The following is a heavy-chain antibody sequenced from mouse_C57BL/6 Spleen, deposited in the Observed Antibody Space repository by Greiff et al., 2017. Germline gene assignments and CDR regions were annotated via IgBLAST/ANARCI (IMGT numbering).Heavy chain of an antibody. V-gene: IGHV1-82*01. CDR2: IYPGDGDT. CDR1: GYAFSSSW. D-gene: IGHD2-10*02. Sequence: QVQLKESGPELVKPGASVKISCKASGYAFSSSWMNWVKQRPGKGLEWIGRIYPGDGDTNYNGKFKGKATLTADKSSSTAYMQLSSLTSEDSAVYFCAREYSVHWYFDVWGTGTTVTVSS. CDR3: AREYSVHWYFDV. J-gene: IGHJ1*03.